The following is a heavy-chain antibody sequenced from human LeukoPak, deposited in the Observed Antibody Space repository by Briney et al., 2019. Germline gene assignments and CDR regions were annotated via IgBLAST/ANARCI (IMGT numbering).Heavy chain of an antibody. V-gene: IGHV4-39*07. D-gene: IGHD1-14*01. J-gene: IGHJ4*02. Sequence: PSETLSLTCTVSGGSISSSSYYWGWIRQPPGKGLEWIGSIYYSGSTYYNPSLKSRVTISVDTSKNQFSLKLSSVTAADTAVYYCARNQQDVDYWGQGTLVTVSS. CDR1: GGSISSSSYY. CDR2: IYYSGST. CDR3: ARNQQDVDY.